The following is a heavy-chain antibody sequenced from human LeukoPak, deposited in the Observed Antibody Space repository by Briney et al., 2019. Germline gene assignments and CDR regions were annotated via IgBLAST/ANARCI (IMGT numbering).Heavy chain of an antibody. V-gene: IGHV3-74*01. J-gene: IGHJ4*02. D-gene: IGHD3-22*01. CDR3: ARISYDSSGYYDY. CDR2: IISDGSTT. CDR1: GFTFSNYA. Sequence: GGSLRLSCAASGFTFSNYAMNWVRQAPGKGLVWVSRIISDGSTTSYADSVKGRFTISRDTAKNTLYLQMNSLRADDTAVYYCARISYDSSGYYDYWGQGALVTVSS.